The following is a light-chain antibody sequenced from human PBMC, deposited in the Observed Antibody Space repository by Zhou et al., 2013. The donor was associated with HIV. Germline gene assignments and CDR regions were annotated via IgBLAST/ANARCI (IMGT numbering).Light chain of an antibody. Sequence: IQMTQSPSSLSASVGDRVTITCRASQGIRNDLGWYQHKPGKAPKVLISGASTLQSGVPSRFSGSGSGTDYTLTISCLQSEDFATYYCQQYNSYFTFGPGTKVDIK. J-gene: IGKJ3*01. CDR2: GAS. CDR1: QGIRND. V-gene: IGKV1-17*01. CDR3: QQYNSYFT.